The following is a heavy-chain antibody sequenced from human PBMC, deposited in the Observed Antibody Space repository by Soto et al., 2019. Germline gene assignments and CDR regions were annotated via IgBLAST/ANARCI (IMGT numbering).Heavy chain of an antibody. Sequence: EVQLLESGGGLVQPGGSLRLSCAASGFAFSSYDMTWVRQAPGKGLEWVSTISKSGATPYYADSVRGRFTISRDTSKNTLHLQMNSLRAEDTALYSCAKNQWGNVFDIWGQGTMLTVSS. CDR1: GFAFSSYD. CDR3: AKNQWGNVFDI. J-gene: IGHJ3*02. V-gene: IGHV3-23*01. CDR2: ISKSGATP. D-gene: IGHD3-16*01.